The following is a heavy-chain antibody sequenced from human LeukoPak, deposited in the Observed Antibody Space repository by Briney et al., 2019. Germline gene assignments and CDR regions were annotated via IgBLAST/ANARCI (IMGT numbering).Heavy chain of an antibody. V-gene: IGHV4-59*01. J-gene: IGHJ3*02. D-gene: IGHD2-15*01. CDR2: IYYSGST. CDR3: EREPYCSGGSCYSVHGAFDI. Sequence: SETLSLTCTVSGGSISSYYWSWIRQPPGKGLEWIGYIYYSGSTNYNPSLKSRVTISVDTSKNQFSLKLSSVTAADTAVYYCEREPYCSGGSCYSVHGAFDIWGQGTMVTVSS. CDR1: GGSISSYY.